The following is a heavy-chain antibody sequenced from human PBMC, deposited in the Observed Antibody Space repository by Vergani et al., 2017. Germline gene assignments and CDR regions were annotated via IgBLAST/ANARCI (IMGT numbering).Heavy chain of an antibody. D-gene: IGHD2-2*01. V-gene: IGHV3-30*03. CDR1: GFTFSSYG. CDR3: ARLARGYCSSTSCYGAFDI. CDR2: ISYDGSNK. Sequence: QVQLVESGGGVVQPGRSLRLSCAASGFTFSSYGMHWVRQAPGKGLEWVAVISYDGSNKYYADSVKGRFTISRDNSKNTLYLQMNSLRAEDTAVYYCARLARGYCSSTSCYGAFDIWGQGTMVTVSS. J-gene: IGHJ3*02.